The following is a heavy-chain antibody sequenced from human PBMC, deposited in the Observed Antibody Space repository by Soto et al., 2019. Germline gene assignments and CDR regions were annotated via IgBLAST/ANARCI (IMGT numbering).Heavy chain of an antibody. CDR2: FDPEDGET. CDR1: GYTLTELS. CDR3: ATEFPVRDVYCSGGSCYSPVV. Sequence: ASVKVSCKVSGYTLTELSMHWVRQAPGKGLEWMGGFDPEDGETIYAQKFQGRVTMTEDTSTDTAYMELSSLRSEDTAVYYCATEFPVRDVYCSGGSCYSPVVWGQGTMVTVSS. D-gene: IGHD2-15*01. V-gene: IGHV1-24*01. J-gene: IGHJ3*01.